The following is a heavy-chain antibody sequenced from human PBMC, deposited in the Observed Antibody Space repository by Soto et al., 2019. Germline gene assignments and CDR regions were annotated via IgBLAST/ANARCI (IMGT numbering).Heavy chain of an antibody. V-gene: IGHV1-69*01. CDR3: AIEYSSSPPYYPIGY. D-gene: IGHD6-6*01. Sequence: QVQLVQSGAEVKKPGSSVKVSCKASGGTFSSYSISWVRQAPGQGLEWMGGVIPIFGTANYAQKFQGRVTITADESTSTAYMELSSLRSEDTAVYYCAIEYSSSPPYYPIGYWGQGTLVTVSS. CDR1: GGTFSSYS. CDR2: VIPIFGTA. J-gene: IGHJ4*02.